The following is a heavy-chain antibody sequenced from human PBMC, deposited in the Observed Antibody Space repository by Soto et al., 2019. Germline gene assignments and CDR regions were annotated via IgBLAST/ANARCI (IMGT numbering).Heavy chain of an antibody. CDR3: ARDRRFLEWKDDGMDV. Sequence: ASVKVSCKASGYTFTNYAMHWVRQAPGQRLEWMGWINAGNGNTKYSQKFQGRVTITRDTSASTAYMELSSLRSEDTAVYYCARDRRFLEWKDDGMDVWGQGTTVTVS. J-gene: IGHJ6*02. CDR1: GYTFTNYA. V-gene: IGHV1-3*01. D-gene: IGHD3-3*01. CDR2: INAGNGNT.